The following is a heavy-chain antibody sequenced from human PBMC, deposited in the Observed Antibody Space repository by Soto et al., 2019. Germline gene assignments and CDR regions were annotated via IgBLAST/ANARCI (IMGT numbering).Heavy chain of an antibody. D-gene: IGHD3-10*01. Sequence: SETLSLTCTVSGGSISSGGYYWSWIRQHPGKGLEWIGYIYYSGSTYYNPSLKSRVTISVDTSKNQFSLKLSSVTAADTAVYYCARDLDSITMVRGVMNYGMDVWGQGTTVTVSS. CDR3: ARDLDSITMVRGVMNYGMDV. V-gene: IGHV4-31*03. J-gene: IGHJ6*02. CDR1: GGSISSGGYY. CDR2: IYYSGST.